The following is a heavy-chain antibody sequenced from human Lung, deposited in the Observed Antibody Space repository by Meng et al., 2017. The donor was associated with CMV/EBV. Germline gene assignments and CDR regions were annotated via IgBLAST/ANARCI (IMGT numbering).Heavy chain of an antibody. J-gene: IGHJ6*01. Sequence: SLKISCAASGFTFSSYGMHWVRQAPGKGLEWVAVIWNDGSIKYYADSVKGRFTISRDNSKNTLYLQMYSLRADDTAVYHCAKAQFGRYFDGRDGMDVWGQRXTVTFSS. CDR1: GFTFSSYG. V-gene: IGHV3-33*06. D-gene: IGHD3-9*01. CDR3: AKAQFGRYFDGRDGMDV. CDR2: IWNDGSIK.